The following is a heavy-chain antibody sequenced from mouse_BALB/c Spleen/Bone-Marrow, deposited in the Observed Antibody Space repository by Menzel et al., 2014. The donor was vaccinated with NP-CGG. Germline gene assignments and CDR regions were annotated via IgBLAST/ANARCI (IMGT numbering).Heavy chain of an antibody. CDR1: GFAFTSYL. J-gene: IGHJ2*01. D-gene: IGHD2-3*01. CDR3: ARLGSYGYFDY. Sequence: SGGGLVRPGASLKLSCAASGFAFTSYLMSWVRQAPGQGLEWIGEINPDSSTINYTPSLKDKFIISRDNAKNTLYLQRSKGRSEDTAVDYCARLGSYGYFDYWGQGTTLTGSS. V-gene: IGHV4-1*02. CDR2: INPDSSTI.